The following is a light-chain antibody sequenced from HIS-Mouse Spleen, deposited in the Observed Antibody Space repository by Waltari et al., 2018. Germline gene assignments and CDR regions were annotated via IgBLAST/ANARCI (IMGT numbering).Light chain of an antibody. Sequence: QSALTQPASVSGSPGQSITISCTGTSSDVGGYNYVSWYQPHPGKAPKLMIYDVSNRPSRVSNRFSGSKSGNTASLTISGLQAEDEADYYCSSYTSSSTEVFGGGTKLTVL. J-gene: IGLJ2*01. CDR2: DVS. V-gene: IGLV2-14*03. CDR3: SSYTSSSTEV. CDR1: SSDVGGYNY.